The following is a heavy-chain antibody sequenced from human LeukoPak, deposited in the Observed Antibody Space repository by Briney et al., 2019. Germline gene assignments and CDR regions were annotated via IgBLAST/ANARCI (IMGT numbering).Heavy chain of an antibody. D-gene: IGHD6-13*01. Sequence: GGSLRLSCAASGFTFTSYAMHWVRQAPGKGLEYVSAISSNGGSKYYANSVKGRFTISRDNSKNTLYLQMGSLRAEDMAVYYCARDLYSSSWYSLNYYYGMDVWGQGTTVTVSS. CDR3: ARDLYSSSWYSLNYYYGMDV. CDR2: ISSNGGSK. CDR1: GFTFTSYA. J-gene: IGHJ6*02. V-gene: IGHV3-64*01.